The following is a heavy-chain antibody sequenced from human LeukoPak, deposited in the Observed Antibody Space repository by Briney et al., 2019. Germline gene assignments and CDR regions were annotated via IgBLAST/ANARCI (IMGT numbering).Heavy chain of an antibody. CDR1: GGSISSYY. D-gene: IGHD2-2*01. Sequence: SETLSLTCTVSGGSISSYYWSWIRQPPGKGLEWVGYIYYSGSTNYNPSLKSRVTISVDTSKNQFSLKLSSVTAADTAVYYCAREVPAATAYFDYWGQGTLVTVSS. CDR3: AREVPAATAYFDY. J-gene: IGHJ4*02. V-gene: IGHV4-59*01. CDR2: IYYSGST.